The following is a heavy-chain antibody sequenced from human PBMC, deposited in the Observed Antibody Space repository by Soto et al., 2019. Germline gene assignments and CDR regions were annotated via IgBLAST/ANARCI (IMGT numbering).Heavy chain of an antibody. CDR2: ISRSGGTE. J-gene: IGHJ4*02. Sequence: GGSLRLSCAASGFTFSTYNMNWVRQAPGKGLEWVSKISRSGGTEYYVDSAKGRFTISRDNANNLLYLQMNSLRVEDTALFYCARDDGLRTVDYWGEGTLVTVSS. CDR3: ARDDGLRTVDY. CDR1: GFTFSTYN. V-gene: IGHV3-48*04.